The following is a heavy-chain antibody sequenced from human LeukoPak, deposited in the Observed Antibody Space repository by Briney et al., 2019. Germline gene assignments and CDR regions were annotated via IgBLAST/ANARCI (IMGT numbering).Heavy chain of an antibody. CDR1: GFTFSRYW. D-gene: IGHD4-17*01. Sequence: TGGSLRLSCVASGFTFSRYWMSWVRQAPGKGPEFVANIKEDGSEKSYVDSVKGRFTISRDNSKNTLYLQMNSLRAEDTAQYFCARDPNGDYIGAFEFWGRGTVVTVSS. CDR2: IKEDGSEK. V-gene: IGHV3-7*03. CDR3: ARDPNGDYIGAFEF. J-gene: IGHJ3*01.